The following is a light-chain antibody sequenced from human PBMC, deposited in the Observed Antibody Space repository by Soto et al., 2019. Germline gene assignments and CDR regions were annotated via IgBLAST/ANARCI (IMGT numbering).Light chain of an antibody. CDR3: QQYSSGM. CDR1: QSVDSNY. J-gene: IGKJ1*01. CDR2: GGS. V-gene: IGKV3-20*01. Sequence: IVLTQSPGTLSLSPGERATLSCRASQSVDSNYLARYQQKPGQAPRLLIYGGSRRATGIPDRFSGGGSGTDFTLTISRLEPEDYAVYYCQQYSSGMFGQGTKVEI.